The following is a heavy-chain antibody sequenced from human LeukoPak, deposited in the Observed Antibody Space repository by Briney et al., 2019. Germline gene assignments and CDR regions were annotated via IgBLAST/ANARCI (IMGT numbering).Heavy chain of an antibody. D-gene: IGHD6-13*01. CDR2: IGSSSSYI. Sequence: GGSLRLSCAASGFTFSSYSMNWVRQAPGKGLEWVSSIGSSSSYIYYADSVKGRFTISRDNAKNSLYLQMNSLRAEDTAVYYCARSFHSSSWYFDYWGQGTLVTVSS. CDR3: ARSFHSSSWYFDY. J-gene: IGHJ4*02. V-gene: IGHV3-21*01. CDR1: GFTFSSYS.